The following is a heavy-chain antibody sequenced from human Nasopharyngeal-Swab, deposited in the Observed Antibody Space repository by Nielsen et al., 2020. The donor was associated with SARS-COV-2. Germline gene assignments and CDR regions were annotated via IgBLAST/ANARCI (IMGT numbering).Heavy chain of an antibody. J-gene: IGHJ4*02. Sequence: ALVKVSCKASGYTFTNYIMHWVRQAPGQGLEWMGWIDPNSGRTNHAQKFQGRVTITRDTSNSTVDMELSRLRSDDTAVYYCVREGDNWEFDSWGQGTLVTVSS. CDR1: GYTFTNYI. CDR3: VREGDNWEFDS. V-gene: IGHV1-2*02. D-gene: IGHD1-26*01. CDR2: IDPNSGRT.